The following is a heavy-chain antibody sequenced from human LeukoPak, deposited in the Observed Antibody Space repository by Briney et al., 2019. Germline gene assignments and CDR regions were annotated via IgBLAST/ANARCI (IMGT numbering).Heavy chain of an antibody. CDR3: VRPSCASVSDY. CDR2: IKPDGSDK. D-gene: IGHD3-16*02. V-gene: IGHV3-7*01. CDR1: GFTFSSYW. Sequence: GGSLRLSCKGSGFTFSSYWMSWVRQAPGKGLDWVAHIKPDGSDKYYVDSVKDRFTISRDNPTNLVYLQMNSLRVDDTAMYYCVRPSCASVSDYWGQGTLVTVSS. J-gene: IGHJ4*02.